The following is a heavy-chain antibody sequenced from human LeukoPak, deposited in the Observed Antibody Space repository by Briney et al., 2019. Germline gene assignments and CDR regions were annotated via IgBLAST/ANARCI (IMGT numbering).Heavy chain of an antibody. CDR2: ISSSGSTI. CDR3: ARDSGRHSGYDSTFDY. Sequence: AGGSLRLSCAASGFNFRLYSMNWVRQAPGKGLEWVSYISSSGSTIYYADSVKGRFTISRDNAKNSLYLQMNSLRAEDTAVYYCARDSGRHSGYDSTFDYWGQGTLVTVSS. V-gene: IGHV3-48*04. CDR1: GFNFRLYS. J-gene: IGHJ4*02. D-gene: IGHD5-12*01.